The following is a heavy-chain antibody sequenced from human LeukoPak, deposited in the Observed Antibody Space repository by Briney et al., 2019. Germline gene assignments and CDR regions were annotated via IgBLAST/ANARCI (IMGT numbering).Heavy chain of an antibody. V-gene: IGHV4-4*07. J-gene: IGHJ6*03. D-gene: IGHD6-6*01. CDR3: ARDYEYSSSGNYYYYMDV. Sequence: SETLSLTCTVSGGSISSYYWSWIRQPAGKGLEWIGRIYTSGSTNYNPSLKSRVTMSVDTSKNQFSLKLSSVTAADTAVYYCARDYEYSSSGNYYYYMDVWGKGTTVTVSS. CDR1: GGSISSYY. CDR2: IYTSGST.